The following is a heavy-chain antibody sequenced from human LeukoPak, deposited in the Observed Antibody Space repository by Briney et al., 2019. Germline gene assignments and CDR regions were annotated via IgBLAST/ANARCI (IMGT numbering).Heavy chain of an antibody. CDR1: GYSLTSYW. J-gene: IGHJ3*02. Sequence: GESLKISCKGSGYSLTSYWISWVRQMPGRGLEWMGRIDPSDSYTYYSPSFQGHVTISADKSINTAHLQWSSLKASDTAMYYCARHSGPLEALDIWGQGTMVTDSS. D-gene: IGHD6-13*01. CDR2: IDPSDSYT. V-gene: IGHV5-10-1*01. CDR3: ARHSGPLEALDI.